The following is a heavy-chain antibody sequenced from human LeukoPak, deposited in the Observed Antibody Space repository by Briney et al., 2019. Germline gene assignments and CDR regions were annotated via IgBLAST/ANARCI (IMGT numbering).Heavy chain of an antibody. Sequence: PGGSLRLSCAASGFTFSSYAMSWVRQAPGKGLEWVSAISGSGGSTYYADSVKGRFTISRDNSKNTLYLQMNSLRAEDTAVYYCAKSNTMIVVVITPFAFDYWGQGTLVTVSS. CDR2: ISGSGGST. CDR3: AKSNTMIVVVITPFAFDY. CDR1: GFTFSSYA. V-gene: IGHV3-23*01. J-gene: IGHJ4*02. D-gene: IGHD3-22*01.